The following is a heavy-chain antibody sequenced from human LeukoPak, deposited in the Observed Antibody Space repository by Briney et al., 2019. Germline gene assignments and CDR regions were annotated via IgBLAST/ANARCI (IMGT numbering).Heavy chain of an antibody. CDR3: ARDRYYYDSSGPLRWYFDL. J-gene: IGHJ2*01. CDR1: GFTFSSYW. V-gene: IGHV3-7*01. CDR2: IKQDGSEK. D-gene: IGHD3-22*01. Sequence: GGSLRLSCAASGFTFSSYWMSWVRQAPGKGLEWVANIKQDGSEKYYVDSVKGRFTISRDNAKNSLYLQMNSMRAEDTAVYYCARDRYYYDSSGPLRWYFDLWGRGTLVTVSS.